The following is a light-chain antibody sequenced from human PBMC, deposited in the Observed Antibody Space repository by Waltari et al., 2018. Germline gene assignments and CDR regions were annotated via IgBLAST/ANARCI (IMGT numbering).Light chain of an antibody. CDR1: QSISTY. J-gene: IGKJ2*01. CDR2: AAS. CDR3: QQSDSSLYT. V-gene: IGKV1-39*01. Sequence: DIQMTQSPSSLSASVGDRVTITSRASQSISTYLNWFQQKPGEAPKLLIYAASSLQGGVPSRFSGSGSGTDFTLTITSLQPEDFATYFCQQSDSSLYTFGQGTKLEI.